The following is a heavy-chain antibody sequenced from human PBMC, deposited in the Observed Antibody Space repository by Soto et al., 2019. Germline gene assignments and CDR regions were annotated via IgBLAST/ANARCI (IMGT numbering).Heavy chain of an antibody. Sequence: GGSLRLSCAASGLTFSSYGMSWVRQAPGKGLEWVSVISDGGGSTFYADSVKGRFTISRDNSKNTLYLQMNSLRGEDTAVYSCVRGDPYYGMDVWGQGTTVTVSS. J-gene: IGHJ6*02. CDR3: VRGDPYYGMDV. D-gene: IGHD2-21*02. CDR2: ISDGGGST. V-gene: IGHV3-23*01. CDR1: GLTFSSYG.